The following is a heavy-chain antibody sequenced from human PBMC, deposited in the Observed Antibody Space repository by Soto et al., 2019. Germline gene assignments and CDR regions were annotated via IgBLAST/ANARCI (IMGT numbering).Heavy chain of an antibody. CDR3: ARHLRYGSGAQYYYMDV. Sequence: SETLSLTCTVSGGYISSYYWSWIRQPPGKGLEWVGYIYHSGSTYYNPSLESRVTISVDTSKNQFSLRLSSVTAADTAVYYCARHLRYGSGAQYYYMDVWGKGTTVTVSS. CDR2: IYHSGST. J-gene: IGHJ6*03. D-gene: IGHD3-10*01. V-gene: IGHV4-59*08. CDR1: GGYISSYY.